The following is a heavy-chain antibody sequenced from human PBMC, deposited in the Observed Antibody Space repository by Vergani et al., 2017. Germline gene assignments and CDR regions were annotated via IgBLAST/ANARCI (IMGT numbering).Heavy chain of an antibody. Sequence: QVQLVQSGAEVKKPGSSVKVSCKASGGTFSSYAISWVRQAPGPGLEWMGGIIPIFGTANYAQKFQGRVTITADESTSTAYMELSSLRSEDTAVYYCARDLFGYCSGGSCYLDYWGQGTLVTVSS. CDR2: IIPIFGTA. CDR1: GGTFSSYA. J-gene: IGHJ4*02. D-gene: IGHD2-15*01. CDR3: ARDLFGYCSGGSCYLDY. V-gene: IGHV1-69*12.